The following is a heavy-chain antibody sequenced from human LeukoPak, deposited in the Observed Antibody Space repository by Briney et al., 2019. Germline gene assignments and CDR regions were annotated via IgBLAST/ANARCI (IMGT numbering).Heavy chain of an antibody. CDR3: ARGAAVKYLYSYGAGAENSPYGMDV. V-gene: IGHV3-21*01. Sequence: TGGSLRLSCAASGFTFSSYSMNWVRQAPGKGLEWVSSISSSSSYIYYADSVKGRFTISRDNAKNSLYLQMNSLRAEDTAVYYCARGAAVKYLYSYGAGAENSPYGMDVWGQGTTVTVSS. D-gene: IGHD5-18*01. J-gene: IGHJ6*02. CDR1: GFTFSSYS. CDR2: ISSSSSYI.